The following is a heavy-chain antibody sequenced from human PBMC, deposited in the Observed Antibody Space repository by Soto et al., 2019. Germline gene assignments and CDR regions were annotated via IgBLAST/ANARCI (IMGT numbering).Heavy chain of an antibody. CDR1: GFSLSTRGVG. J-gene: IGHJ4*02. Sequence: QITLKESGPTLVKPTQTLTLTRTFSGFSLSTRGVGVGWIRQPPGKALEWVALISLDDDKRYNPSLNSRLTITKDTSKNPVVLTMTNMDPVDTATYYCAHRHGANFNWGQGTLVTVSS. CDR2: ISLDDDK. CDR3: AHRHGANFN. V-gene: IGHV2-5*02. D-gene: IGHD4-17*01.